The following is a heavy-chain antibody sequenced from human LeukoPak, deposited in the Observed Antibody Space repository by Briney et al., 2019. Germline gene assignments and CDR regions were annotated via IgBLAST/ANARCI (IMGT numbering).Heavy chain of an antibody. CDR3: AKVAVTRSYYYYYMDV. CDR1: GFTFSSYS. J-gene: IGHJ6*03. V-gene: IGHV3-21*01. D-gene: IGHD3-10*01. Sequence: KSGGSLRLSCAASGFTFSSYSMNWVRQAPGKGLEWVSSISSSSSYIYYADSVKGRFTISRDNAKNTLYLQMNSLRAEDTAVYYCAKVAVTRSYYYYYMDVWGKGTTVTISS. CDR2: ISSSSSYI.